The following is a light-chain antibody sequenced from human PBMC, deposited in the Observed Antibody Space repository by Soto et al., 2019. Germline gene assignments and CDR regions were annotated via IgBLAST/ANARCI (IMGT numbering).Light chain of an antibody. CDR2: KVS. Sequence: EVVMTQSPLSLPVTLGQPASISCRSNQSLVHSDGIAYFSWFQQRPGRSPRRIIYKVSNRDSGVPARFSGSGSGTDCALKISRVEAEDVGVYYCMQGTHWPITFGQGTRLEIK. CDR3: MQGTHWPIT. CDR1: QSLVHSDGIAY. J-gene: IGKJ5*01. V-gene: IGKV2-30*02.